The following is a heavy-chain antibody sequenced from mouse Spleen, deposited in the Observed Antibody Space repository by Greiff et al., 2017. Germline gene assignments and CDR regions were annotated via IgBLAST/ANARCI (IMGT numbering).Heavy chain of an antibody. Sequence: EVKLVESGGGLVKPGGSLKLSCAASGFTFSSYAMSWVRQTPEKRLEWVATISSGGSYTYYPDSVKGRFTISRDNAKNTLYLQMSSLRSEDTAMYYCARHGSPFDYWGQGTTLTVSS. CDR2: ISSGGSYT. J-gene: IGHJ2*01. D-gene: IGHD1-1*01. CDR1: GFTFSSYA. CDR3: ARHGSPFDY. V-gene: IGHV5-9-3*01.